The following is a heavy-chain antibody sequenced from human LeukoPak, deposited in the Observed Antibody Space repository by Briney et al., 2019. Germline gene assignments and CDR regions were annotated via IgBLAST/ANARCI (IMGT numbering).Heavy chain of an antibody. V-gene: IGHV3-21*01. Sequence: PGGSLRLSCEATGFTFSSYSMNWVRQAPGKGLEWVSSITSSSSHIYYADSVKGRLTISRDNAKNSLYLQMNSLRAEDTAVYYCARDGRGAVAFDMWGQGTTVTVSS. CDR1: GFTFSSYS. D-gene: IGHD3-10*01. CDR3: ARDGRGAVAFDM. CDR2: ITSSSSHI. J-gene: IGHJ3*02.